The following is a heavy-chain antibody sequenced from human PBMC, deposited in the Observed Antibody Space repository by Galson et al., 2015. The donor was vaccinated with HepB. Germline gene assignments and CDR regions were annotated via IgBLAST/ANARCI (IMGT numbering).Heavy chain of an antibody. CDR1: GGSVSGYY. V-gene: IGHV4-59*02. CDR3: ARGRGGYANFWGYFDY. D-gene: IGHD5-12*01. J-gene: IGHJ4*02. Sequence: QVQLQESGPGLVKPSETLSLTCTVSGGSVSGYYWSWIRQPPGKGLEWSGYVYYSGSTNYNPSLKSRVTISIDTSKNQFSLRLSSVTAADTAVYYCARGRGGYANFWGYFDYWGQGTLVTVSS. CDR2: VYYSGST.